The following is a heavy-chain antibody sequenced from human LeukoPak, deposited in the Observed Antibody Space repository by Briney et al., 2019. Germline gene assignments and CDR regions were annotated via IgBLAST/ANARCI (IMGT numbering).Heavy chain of an antibody. Sequence: SGGSLRLSCAASGFTFSSYEMNWVRQAPGKGLEWVSAISSNGGSTYYANSVKGRFTISRDNSKNTLYLQMGSLRAEDMAVYYCARDGAGDIVATSSHYYYYYMDVWGKGTTVTISS. J-gene: IGHJ6*03. D-gene: IGHD5-12*01. CDR3: ARDGAGDIVATSSHYYYYYMDV. CDR1: GFTFSSYE. CDR2: ISSNGGST. V-gene: IGHV3-64*01.